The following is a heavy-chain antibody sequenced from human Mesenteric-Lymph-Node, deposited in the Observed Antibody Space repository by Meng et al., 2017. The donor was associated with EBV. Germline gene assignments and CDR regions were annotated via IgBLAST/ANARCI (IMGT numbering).Heavy chain of an antibody. J-gene: IGHJ4*02. V-gene: IGHV3-21*01. CDR2: ISSSSSYI. D-gene: IGHD2-2*01. CDR3: ASQHCSSTSCLDD. Sequence: EVQLVESGGGLVKPGGSLRLSCAASGFTFSSYSMNWVRQAPGKGLEWVSSISSSSSYIYYADPVKGRFTISRDNAKNSLYLQMNSLGAEDTAVYYGASQHCSSTSCLDDWGQGTLVTVSS. CDR1: GFTFSSYS.